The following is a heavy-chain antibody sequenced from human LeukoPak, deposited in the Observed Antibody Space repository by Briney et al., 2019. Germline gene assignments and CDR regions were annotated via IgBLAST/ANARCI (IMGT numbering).Heavy chain of an antibody. CDR2: INWNGDNT. CDR3: ASDRRSDSSGYAFDI. D-gene: IGHD3-22*01. Sequence: GGSLRLSCVASGFTFDDYAMSWVRQAPGKGLEWVSGINWNGDNTVYADSVKGRFTISRDNAKNSLYLQMNSLGAKDTAFYYCASDRRSDSSGYAFDIWGQGTMVTVSS. CDR1: GFTFDDYA. J-gene: IGHJ3*02. V-gene: IGHV3-20*04.